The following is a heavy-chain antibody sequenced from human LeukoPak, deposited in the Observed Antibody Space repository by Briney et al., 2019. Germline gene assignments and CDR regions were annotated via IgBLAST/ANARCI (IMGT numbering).Heavy chain of an antibody. CDR2: ISSSSSYI. J-gene: IGHJ4*02. V-gene: IGHV3-21*01. CDR3: ARDTSNYYDSSGYPSPGYYFDY. D-gene: IGHD3-22*01. CDR1: GFTFSSYS. Sequence: PGGSLRLSCAASGFTFSSYSMNWVRQAPGKGLEWVSSISSSSSYIYYADLVKGRFTISRDNAKNSLYLQMNSLRAEDTAVYYCARDTSNYYDSSGYPSPGYYFDYWGQGTLVTVSS.